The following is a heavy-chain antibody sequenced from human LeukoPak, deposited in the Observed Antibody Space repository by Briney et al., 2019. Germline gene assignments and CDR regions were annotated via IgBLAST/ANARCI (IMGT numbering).Heavy chain of an antibody. Sequence: GGSLRLSCAASGFTFSSYAMHWVRQAPGKGLEWVAVISYDGSNKYYADTVKGRFTISRDNSKNTLYLQMNSLRAEDTAVYYCARDSLMWELIDGGWFDPWGQGTLVTVSS. V-gene: IGHV3-30-3*01. CDR3: ARDSLMWELIDGGWFDP. CDR1: GFTFSSYA. D-gene: IGHD1-26*01. CDR2: ISYDGSNK. J-gene: IGHJ5*02.